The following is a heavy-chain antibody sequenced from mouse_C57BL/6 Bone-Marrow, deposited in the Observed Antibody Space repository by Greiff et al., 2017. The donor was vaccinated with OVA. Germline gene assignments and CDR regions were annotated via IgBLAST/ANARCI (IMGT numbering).Heavy chain of an antibody. CDR1: TVDFSRYW. J-gene: IGHJ1*03. CDR3: ARSYYGSSHWYFDV. Sequence: PATTVDFSRYWMSWVRRAPGKGLEWIGEINPDSSTINYAPSLKDKFIISRDNAKNTLYLQMSKVRSEDTALYYCARSYYGSSHWYFDVWGTGTTVTVSS. D-gene: IGHD1-1*01. CDR2: INPDSSTI. V-gene: IGHV4-1*01.